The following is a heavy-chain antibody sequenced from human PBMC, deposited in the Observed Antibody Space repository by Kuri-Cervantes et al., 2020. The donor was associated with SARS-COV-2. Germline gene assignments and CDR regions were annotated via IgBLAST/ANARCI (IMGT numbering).Heavy chain of an antibody. CDR2: IDSSSYYI. V-gene: IGHV3-21*01. J-gene: IGHJ4*02. CDR1: GFTFSGYS. CDR3: AREEGGELGEAFDY. Sequence: GGSLRLCCAASGFTFSGYSMSWIRQAPGKGLEWVASIDSSSYYIYHADSVKGRLTISRDNAKTSVYLQMNSLKVEDTAVYYCAREEGGELGEAFDYWGQGALVTVSS. D-gene: IGHD7-27*01.